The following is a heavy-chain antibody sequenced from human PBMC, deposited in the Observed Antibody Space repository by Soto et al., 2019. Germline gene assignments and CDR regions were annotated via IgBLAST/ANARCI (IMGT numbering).Heavy chain of an antibody. J-gene: IGHJ6*02. CDR2: IVGGSGNT. CDR3: AARRSGLYAMDV. D-gene: IGHD1-26*01. Sequence: MQLVQSGPEVKKPGTSVKVSCKASGFTFSTSAVQWVRQARGQRPEWMGWIVGGSGNTNYAQNSQERVISIRDMSTSTVYMELSSLRADDTAVYFCAARRSGLYAMDVWGQGTTVTVSS. V-gene: IGHV1-58*01. CDR1: GFTFSTSA.